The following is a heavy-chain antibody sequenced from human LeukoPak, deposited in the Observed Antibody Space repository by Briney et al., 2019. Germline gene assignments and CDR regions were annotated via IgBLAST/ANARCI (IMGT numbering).Heavy chain of an antibody. Sequence: GGSLRLSCAASGFTFSSYSMNWVLQAPGKGLEWVSSISSSSSYIYYADSVKGRFTISRDNAKNSLYLQMNSLRAEDTAVYYCARASYCGGDCYGEIDYWGQGTLVTVSS. CDR2: ISSSSSYI. J-gene: IGHJ4*02. D-gene: IGHD2-21*02. V-gene: IGHV3-21*01. CDR1: GFTFSSYS. CDR3: ARASYCGGDCYGEIDY.